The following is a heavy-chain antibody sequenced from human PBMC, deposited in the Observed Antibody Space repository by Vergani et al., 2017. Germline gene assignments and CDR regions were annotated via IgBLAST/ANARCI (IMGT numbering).Heavy chain of an antibody. D-gene: IGHD3-22*01. Sequence: QVQLVQSGAEVKKPGASVTVSCKASGYTFTSYGISWVRQAPGQGLEWMGWISAYNGNTNYAQKLQGRVTMTTDTSTSTAYMELRSLRSDDTAVYYCARGPMIVVVISGPSADAFDIWGQGTMVTVSS. CDR2: ISAYNGNT. CDR3: ARGPMIVVVISGPSADAFDI. CDR1: GYTFTSYG. J-gene: IGHJ3*02. V-gene: IGHV1-18*01.